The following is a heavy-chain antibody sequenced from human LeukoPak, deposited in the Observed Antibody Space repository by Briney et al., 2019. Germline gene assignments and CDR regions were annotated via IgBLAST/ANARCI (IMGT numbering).Heavy chain of an antibody. J-gene: IGHJ4*02. CDR1: GFTFSDYY. V-gene: IGHV3-11*04. CDR3: ARAPRLFASSGYIDY. Sequence: GGSLRLSCAASGFTFSDYYMSWIRQAPGKGLEWVSYISSSGSTIYYADSVKGRFTISRDNAKNSLYLQMNSLRAEDTAVYYCARAPRLFASSGYIDYWGQGTLVTVSS. CDR2: ISSSGSTI. D-gene: IGHD3-22*01.